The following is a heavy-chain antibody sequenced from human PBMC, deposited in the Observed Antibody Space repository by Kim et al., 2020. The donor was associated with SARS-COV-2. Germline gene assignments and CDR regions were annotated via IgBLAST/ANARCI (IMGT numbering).Heavy chain of an antibody. J-gene: IGHJ6*03. CDR1: GFTFSSYS. D-gene: IGHD3-3*01. CDR3: ARDGRFLEWLLSDYYYYMDV. CDR2: ISSSSSYI. V-gene: IGHV3-21*01. Sequence: GGSLRLSCAASGFTFSSYSMNWVRQAPGKGLEWVSSISSSSSYIYYADSVKGRFTISRDNAKNSLYLQMNSLRAEDTAVYYCARDGRFLEWLLSDYYYYMDVRGKGTTVTVSS.